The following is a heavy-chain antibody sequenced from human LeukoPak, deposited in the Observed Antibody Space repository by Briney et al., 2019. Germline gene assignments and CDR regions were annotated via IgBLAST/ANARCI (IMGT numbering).Heavy chain of an antibody. J-gene: IGHJ5*01. CDR1: GLTFSKNA. D-gene: IGHD2-15*01. CDR2: ISGSGGDT. Sequence: GGSLRLSCAASGLTFSKNAMTWVREAPGKGLEWVSSISGSGGDTYYADSVQGRFAISRDNSWTTLYLQMNSLRAEDTAIYYCASGFDSVVVGLYNWLDSGGQGTLVTVSS. V-gene: IGHV3-23*01. CDR3: ASGFDSVVVGLYNWLDS.